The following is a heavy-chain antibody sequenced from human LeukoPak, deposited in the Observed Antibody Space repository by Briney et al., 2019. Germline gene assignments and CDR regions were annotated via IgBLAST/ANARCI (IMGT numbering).Heavy chain of an antibody. J-gene: IGHJ6*02. CDR2: IGTAGDP. Sequence: GGSLRLSCAASGFAFSGYDMHWVRQPTGKGLEWVSGIGTAGDPYYSGSVKGRFTISRENAKNSLYLQMNSLRAGDTAVYYCARATILTGYGMDVWGQGTTVTVSS. V-gene: IGHV3-13*05. D-gene: IGHD3-9*01. CDR3: ARATILTGYGMDV. CDR1: GFAFSGYD.